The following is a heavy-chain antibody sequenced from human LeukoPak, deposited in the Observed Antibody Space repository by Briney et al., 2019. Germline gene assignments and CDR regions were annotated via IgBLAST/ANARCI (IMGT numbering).Heavy chain of an antibody. V-gene: IGHV1-2*02. CDR1: GYTFSDYY. CDR3: ARGGVRTAASSLGY. CDR2: INPNSGGT. Sequence: ASVKVSFKASGYTFSDYYLHWVRQAPGQGLEWMGWINPNSGGTNFAQKFRGRVTMTRDTSITTAYMELTRLKSDDPAVYYCARGGVRTAASSLGYWGQGTLVTVSS. D-gene: IGHD6-13*01. J-gene: IGHJ4*01.